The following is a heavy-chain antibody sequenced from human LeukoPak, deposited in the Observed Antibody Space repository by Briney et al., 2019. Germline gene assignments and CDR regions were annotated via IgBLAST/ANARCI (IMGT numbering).Heavy chain of an antibody. CDR1: GYTFTGYY. CDR3: ARDQGYYYDSSGYYHGAFDY. J-gene: IGHJ4*02. D-gene: IGHD3-22*01. V-gene: IGHV1-2*02. CDR2: INPNSGGT. Sequence: ASVKVSCKASGYTFTGYYLHWVRQAPGQGLEWMGWINPNSGGTNYAQKFQGRVTMTRDTSSSTAYMELTRLRSDDTAVYYCARDQGYYYDSSGYYHGAFDYWGQGTLVTVSS.